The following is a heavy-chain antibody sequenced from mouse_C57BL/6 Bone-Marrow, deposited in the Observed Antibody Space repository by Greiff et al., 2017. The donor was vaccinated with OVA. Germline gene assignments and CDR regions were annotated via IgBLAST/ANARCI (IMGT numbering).Heavy chain of an antibody. CDR2: IDPANGNT. Sequence: VQLQQSVAELVRPGASVKLSCTASGFTFTNTYMHWVKQRPEQGLEWIGRIDPANGNTKYTPKFQGKATMTADTSSNTAYMQLSSLSSEDTAGYCGARGSGGSSSYALDDWGQGTTVTVSS. CDR1: GFTFTNTY. CDR3: ARGSGGSSSYALDD. V-gene: IGHV14-3*01. D-gene: IGHD1-1*01. J-gene: IGHJ4*01.